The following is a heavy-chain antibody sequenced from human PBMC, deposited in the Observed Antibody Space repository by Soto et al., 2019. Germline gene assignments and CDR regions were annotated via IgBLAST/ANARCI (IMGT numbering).Heavy chain of an antibody. CDR3: ARDPAATVSRHYFDY. CDR2: IYHSGGG. D-gene: IGHD4-4*01. Sequence: PSETLSLTCSVSGVSVISGGHYWNWIRQFPGKGLEWIGYIYHSGGGYYNPSLKSRASMSVDTSKNEFSLRLASVTAADTAVYFCARDPAATVSRHYFDYLGQVALVSVCS. CDR1: GVSVISGGHY. V-gene: IGHV4-31*03. J-gene: IGHJ4*02.